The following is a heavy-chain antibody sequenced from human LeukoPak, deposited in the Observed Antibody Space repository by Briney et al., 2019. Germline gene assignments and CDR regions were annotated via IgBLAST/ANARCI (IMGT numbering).Heavy chain of an antibody. Sequence: GASVKVSCKASGYTFTSYAMHWVRQAPGQRLEWMGWINAGNGNTKYSQKFQGRVAMTRDTSTSRVYMEVSSLRSEDTAVYYCARTYSSSDEFDYWGQGTLVTVSS. CDR1: GYTFTSYA. D-gene: IGHD6-13*01. CDR3: ARTYSSSDEFDY. CDR2: INAGNGNT. V-gene: IGHV1-3*01. J-gene: IGHJ4*02.